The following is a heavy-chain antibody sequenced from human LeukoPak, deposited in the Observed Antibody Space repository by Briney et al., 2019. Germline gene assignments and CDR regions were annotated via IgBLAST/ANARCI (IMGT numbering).Heavy chain of an antibody. V-gene: IGHV1-2*02. D-gene: IGHD2-21*02. CDR2: INPNSGVT. CDR3: ARDQGDYYFDY. J-gene: IGHJ4*02. Sequence: ASVKVSGEASGYTXTAYYIYWVRQAPGQGLEWMGWINPNSGVTNYAQSFQGRVTMTRDTSISATYMELSRLRSDDTAVYYCARDQGDYYFDYWGQGTLVTVSS. CDR1: GYTXTAYY.